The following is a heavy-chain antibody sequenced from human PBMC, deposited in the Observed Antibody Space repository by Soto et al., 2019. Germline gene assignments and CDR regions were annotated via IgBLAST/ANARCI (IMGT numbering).Heavy chain of an antibody. Sequence: ASVKVSCKASGYTFTGYYMHWVRQAPGQGLEWMGWINPNSGGTNYAQKFQGWVTMTRDTSISTAYMELSRLRSDDTALYYCTIGSWSGEVFDIWGQGTMVTVSS. CDR2: INPNSGGT. V-gene: IGHV1-2*04. CDR3: TIGSWSGEVFDI. D-gene: IGHD2-21*01. CDR1: GYTFTGYY. J-gene: IGHJ3*02.